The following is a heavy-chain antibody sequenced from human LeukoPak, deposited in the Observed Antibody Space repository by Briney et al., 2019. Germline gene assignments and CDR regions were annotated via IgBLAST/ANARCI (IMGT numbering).Heavy chain of an antibody. CDR1: GYTFTGYY. D-gene: IGHD3-3*01. V-gene: IGHV1-2*02. J-gene: IGHJ4*02. CDR3: ARVDFNFWSGCDY. CDR2: INPNSGGT. Sequence: GASVKVSCKASGYTFTGYYMHGVRQARGQGLEWMGGINPNSGGTNYAQKLQARVTMARATSISPAYMELSRLRSDDTAVYYCARVDFNFWSGCDYWGQGTLVTVSS.